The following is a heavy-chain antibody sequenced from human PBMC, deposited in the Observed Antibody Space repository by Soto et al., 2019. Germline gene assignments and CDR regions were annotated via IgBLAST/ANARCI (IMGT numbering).Heavy chain of an antibody. J-gene: IGHJ4*02. D-gene: IGHD5-12*01. CDR2: IHYGGST. CDR1: GGSIARNSYY. V-gene: IGHV4-39*01. CDR3: ARQRDIVALKYYFDY. Sequence: SETLALTCTVSGGSIARNSYYWGWIRQPPGKGLEWIGSIHYGGSTHYNPSLKSRVTISVDTSKNQFSLKLSSVTAADTAVYYCARQRDIVALKYYFDYWGQGTLVSVSS.